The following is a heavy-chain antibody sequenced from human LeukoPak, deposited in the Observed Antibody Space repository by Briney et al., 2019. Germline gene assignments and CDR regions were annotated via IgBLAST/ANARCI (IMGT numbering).Heavy chain of an antibody. J-gene: IGHJ4*02. D-gene: IGHD5-18*01. V-gene: IGHV3-23*01. CDR3: AKKTRQQPHDY. CDR2: IRDSGSTT. CDR1: GFTFSNYA. Sequence: GGSLRLSCAASGFTFSNYAMSWVRQAPGNGLEWVSSIRDSGSTTSLPDSVKGRFTISRDNSKTTLYLQMNSLRAEDTAVYYCAKKTRQQPHDYWGQGTLVTVSS.